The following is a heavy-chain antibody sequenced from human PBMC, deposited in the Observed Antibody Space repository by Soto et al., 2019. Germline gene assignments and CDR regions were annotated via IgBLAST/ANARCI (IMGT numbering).Heavy chain of an antibody. CDR1: GGSISSSNW. V-gene: IGHV4-4*02. CDR3: ARSPDSSGYYPRRYYYGMDV. CDR2: IYHSGST. Sequence: QVQLQESGPGLVKPSGTLSLTCAVSGGSISSSNWWSWVRQPPGKGLEWIGEIYHSGSTNYNPSLQSRVTKSVDKSKNHFSLKLSSVTAAGPAVYYCARSPDSSGYYPRRYYYGMDVWGQGTTVTVSS. D-gene: IGHD3-22*01. J-gene: IGHJ6*02.